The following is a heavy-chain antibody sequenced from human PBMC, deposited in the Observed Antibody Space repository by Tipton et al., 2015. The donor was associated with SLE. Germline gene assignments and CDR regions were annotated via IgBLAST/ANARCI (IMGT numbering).Heavy chain of an antibody. J-gene: IGHJ4*02. V-gene: IGHV3-30*02. CDR3: AKAAVELSPLDY. D-gene: IGHD3-16*02. Sequence: GSLRLSCAASGFSFSDYDMHWVRQAPGKGLEWVAFIRYDGSDKYYPDSVKGRFTISRDNAKNKLYLQMNSLRAEDTAVYYCAKAAVELSPLDYWGQGTLVTVSS. CDR2: IRYDGSDK. CDR1: GFSFSDYD.